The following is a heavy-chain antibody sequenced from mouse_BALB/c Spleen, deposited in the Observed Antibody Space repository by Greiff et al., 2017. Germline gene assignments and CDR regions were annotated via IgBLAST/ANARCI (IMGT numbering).Heavy chain of an antibody. CDR1: GFTFSSYA. D-gene: IGHD1-1*01. J-gene: IGHJ4*01. V-gene: IGHV5-9-4*01. CDR3: ARVYGSRSYAMDY. CDR2: ISSGGSYT. Sequence: EVQRVESGGGLVKPGGSLKLSCAASGFTFSSYAMSWVRQSPEKRLEWVAEISSGGSYTYYPDTVTGRFTISRDNAKNTLYLEMSSLRSEDTAMYYCARVYGSRSYAMDYWGQGTSVTVSS.